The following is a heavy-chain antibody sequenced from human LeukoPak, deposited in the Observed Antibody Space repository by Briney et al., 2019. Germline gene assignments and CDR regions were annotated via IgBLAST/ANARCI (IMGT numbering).Heavy chain of an antibody. CDR2: INTNTGNP. CDR3: ARVPRRHYYYYGMDV. V-gene: IGHV7-4-1*02. Sequence: GASVKVSCKASGYTFTSYAMNWVRQAPGQGLEWMGWINTNTGNPTYAQGFTGRFVFSLDTSVSTAYLQISSLKAEDTAVYYCARVPRRHYYYYGMDVWGQGTTVTVSS. J-gene: IGHJ6*02. CDR1: GYTFTSYA.